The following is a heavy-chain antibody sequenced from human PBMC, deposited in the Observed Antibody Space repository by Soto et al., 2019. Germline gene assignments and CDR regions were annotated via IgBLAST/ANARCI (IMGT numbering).Heavy chain of an antibody. CDR1: GLTFSSYS. J-gene: IGHJ6*02. D-gene: IGHD1-20*01. CDR2: ISYDGINK. V-gene: IGHV3-30-3*01. CDR3: ARDRTVYYYYGMDV. Sequence: PGGSLRLSCAASGLTFSSYSIHWVRQAPGKGLEWVAVISYDGINKYYADSVKGRFTISRDNSKNTLYVQMNDLRVEDMATYYCARDRTVYYYYGMDVWGQGTTVTVSS.